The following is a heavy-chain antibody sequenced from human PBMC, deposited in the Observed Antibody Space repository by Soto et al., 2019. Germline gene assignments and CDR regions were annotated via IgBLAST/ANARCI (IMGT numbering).Heavy chain of an antibody. D-gene: IGHD2-15*01. Sequence: GGSLRLSCAASGFTFSRYWMTWVRQAPGKGLEWVANIKQDGSEIYYVDSVKGRFTISRDNAENSLYLQMNSLRAEDTAVYYCARDPVCSGGSCYDYWGQGTLITVSS. CDR3: ARDPVCSGGSCYDY. CDR2: IKQDGSEI. V-gene: IGHV3-7*01. CDR1: GFTFSRYW. J-gene: IGHJ4*02.